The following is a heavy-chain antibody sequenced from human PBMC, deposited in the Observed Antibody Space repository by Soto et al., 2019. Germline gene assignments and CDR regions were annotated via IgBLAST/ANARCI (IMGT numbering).Heavy chain of an antibody. CDR2: IYYSGST. CDR1: GGSISSYY. Sequence: SETLSLTYTVSGGSISSYYWSWIRQPPGKGLEWIGYIYYSGSTNYNPSLKSRVTISVDTSKNQFSLKLSSVTAADTAVYYCARDSSGYYYGIIYWGQGTLVTVSS. V-gene: IGHV4-59*01. CDR3: ARDSSGYYYGIIY. D-gene: IGHD3-22*01. J-gene: IGHJ4*02.